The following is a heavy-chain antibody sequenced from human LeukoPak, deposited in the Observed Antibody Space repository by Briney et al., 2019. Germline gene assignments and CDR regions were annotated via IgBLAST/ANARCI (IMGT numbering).Heavy chain of an antibody. J-gene: IGHJ4*02. D-gene: IGHD3-10*01. Sequence: GESLKISCKGSGYSFTSYWIGWVRQMPGKGLEWMGIIYPGDSDTRYSPSFQGQVTISADKSISTAYLQWSSLKASDTAMYYCARRVHNYYGSASYPDYWGQGTLVTVSS. CDR2: IYPGDSDT. V-gene: IGHV5-51*01. CDR3: ARRVHNYYGSASYPDY. CDR1: GYSFTSYW.